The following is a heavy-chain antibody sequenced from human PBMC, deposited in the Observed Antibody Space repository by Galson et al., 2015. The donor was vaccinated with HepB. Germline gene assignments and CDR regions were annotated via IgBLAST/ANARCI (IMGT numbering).Heavy chain of an antibody. Sequence: SLRLSCAASGFTFSSYSMNWVRQAPGKGLEWVSSISSSSSYIYYADSVKGRFTISRDNAKNSLYLQMNSLRAEDTAVYYCAAGIVVVTAHDYWGQGTLVTVSS. CDR2: ISSSSSYI. D-gene: IGHD2-21*02. V-gene: IGHV3-21*01. CDR3: AAGIVVVTAHDY. J-gene: IGHJ4*02. CDR1: GFTFSSYS.